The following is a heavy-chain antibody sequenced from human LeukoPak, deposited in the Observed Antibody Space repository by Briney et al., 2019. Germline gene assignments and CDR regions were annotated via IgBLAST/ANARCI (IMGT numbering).Heavy chain of an antibody. CDR3: ARLTKGRYFDYIFDY. D-gene: IGHD3-9*01. CDR1: GGSVSSSLNY. Sequence: SETLSLTCTVSGGSVSSSLNYWGWIRQPPGKGLEWIGNTYYTGSTYSNPTLKSRVTISVDTSKNQFSLKLSSVTAADTAVYYCARLTKGRYFDYIFDYWGQGTLLTVSS. J-gene: IGHJ4*02. CDR2: TYYTGST. V-gene: IGHV4-39*01.